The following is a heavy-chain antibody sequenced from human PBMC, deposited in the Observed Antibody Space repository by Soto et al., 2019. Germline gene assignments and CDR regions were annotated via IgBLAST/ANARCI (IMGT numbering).Heavy chain of an antibody. Sequence: SETLSLTCTVSGGSISSYHWSWIRQPPGKGLEWIGYIYYSGSTNYNPSLKSRVTISVDTSKNQFSLKLSSVTAADTAVYYCARAIVAAAGRGGFSGYYYYGMDVWGQGTTATVSS. CDR2: IYYSGST. CDR1: GGSISSYH. D-gene: IGHD6-13*01. J-gene: IGHJ6*02. V-gene: IGHV4-59*01. CDR3: ARAIVAAAGRGGFSGYYYYGMDV.